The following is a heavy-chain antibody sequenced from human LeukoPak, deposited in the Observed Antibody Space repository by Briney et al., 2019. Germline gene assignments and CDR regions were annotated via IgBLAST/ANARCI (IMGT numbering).Heavy chain of an antibody. Sequence: SETLSLTCTVSGGSISSSNYYWGWIRQPPGKGLEWIGSIYYSGSTYYNPSLKSRVTISVDTSKNQFSLKLSSVTAADTAVYYCARDNYYYYYMDVWGKGTTVTVSS. CDR2: IYYSGST. V-gene: IGHV4-39*07. CDR1: GGSISSSNYY. J-gene: IGHJ6*03. CDR3: ARDNYYYYYMDV.